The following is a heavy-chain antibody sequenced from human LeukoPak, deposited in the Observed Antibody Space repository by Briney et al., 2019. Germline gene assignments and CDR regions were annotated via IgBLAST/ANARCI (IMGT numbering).Heavy chain of an antibody. CDR3: ARVLVAVVTHHNAFDI. CDR2: IIPTLAIS. CDR1: GVTFNNYA. J-gene: IGHJ3*02. V-gene: IGHV1-69*04. Sequence: SVKVSCKASGVTFNNYAISWLRQAPGQGLECLGRIIPTLAISTYAQEFQGRVRITADRSTSTVYLELSSLRSEDTAVYYCARVLVAVVTHHNAFDIWGQGTMVTVSS. D-gene: IGHD2-21*02.